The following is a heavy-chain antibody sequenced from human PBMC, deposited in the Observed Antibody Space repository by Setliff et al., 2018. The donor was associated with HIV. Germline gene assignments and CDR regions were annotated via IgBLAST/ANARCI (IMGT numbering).Heavy chain of an antibody. CDR2: FDPEDGET. Sequence: ASVKVSCKVSGYTLTELSRHWVRQAPGKGLEWMGGFDPEDGETIYAQKFQGRVTMTEDTSTDTAYMELRSLRSDDTAVYYCAITHDYGEMGSLYYFDYWGQGTLVTVSS. J-gene: IGHJ4*02. V-gene: IGHV1-24*01. CDR3: AITHDYGEMGSLYYFDY. CDR1: GYTLTELS. D-gene: IGHD4-17*01.